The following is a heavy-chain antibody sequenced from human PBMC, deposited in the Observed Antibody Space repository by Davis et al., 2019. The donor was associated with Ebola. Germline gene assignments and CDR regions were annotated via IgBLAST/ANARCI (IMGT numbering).Heavy chain of an antibody. CDR2: VIPMFGTP. CDR1: GGTFRSSA. J-gene: IGHJ4*02. D-gene: IGHD3-10*01. CDR3: AVAYGSGNDYEDY. Sequence: SVKVSCKASGGTFRSSAIRWVRQAPGQGLEWMGGVIPMFGTPHYAQKFQGRVTITADESTRTAYMELSSLRSDDTAVYYCAVAYGSGNDYEDYWGQGTLVTVSS. V-gene: IGHV1-69*13.